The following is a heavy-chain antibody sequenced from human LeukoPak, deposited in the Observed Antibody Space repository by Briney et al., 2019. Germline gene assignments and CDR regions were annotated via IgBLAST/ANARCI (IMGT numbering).Heavy chain of an antibody. CDR1: GGSISSYY. Sequence: PSETLSLTCTVSGGSISSYYWSWIRQPAGKGLEGIGRIYTSGSTNYNPSLKSRVNMSVDTSKHQFSLKLSSVTAADTAVYYCARDLVRGVIITSFGWFDPWGQGTLVTVSS. J-gene: IGHJ5*02. D-gene: IGHD3-10*01. CDR3: ARDLVRGVIITSFGWFDP. V-gene: IGHV4-4*07. CDR2: IYTSGST.